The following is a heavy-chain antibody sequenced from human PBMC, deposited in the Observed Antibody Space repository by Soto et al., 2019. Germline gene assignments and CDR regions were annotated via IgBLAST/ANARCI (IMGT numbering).Heavy chain of an antibody. J-gene: IGHJ4*01. CDR1: GFDFNTYS. CDR3: LSYKFDF. V-gene: IGHV3-64D*06. Sequence: LKISCSASGFDFNTYSMHWVRQAPGKGLEYVSAISADGANTFYIDSVKGRFTLSRDNFNNTVYLQMSSLRDEDTAVYYCLSYKFDFWGQGTLVTVSS. CDR2: ISADGANT. D-gene: IGHD1-1*01.